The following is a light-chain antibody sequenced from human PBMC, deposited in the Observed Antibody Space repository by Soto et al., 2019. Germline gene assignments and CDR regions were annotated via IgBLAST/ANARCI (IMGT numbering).Light chain of an antibody. Sequence: QSVLTQPPSASGTPGQRVTISCSGSSSNIGSSTVNWYQQLPGAAPKLLIYGNHQRPSGVPDRFSGSKSGTSASLAIGGLQSEDEADYYCAAWDDSLAGFVFGTGTKLTVL. CDR1: SSNIGSST. V-gene: IGLV1-44*01. J-gene: IGLJ1*01. CDR3: AAWDDSLAGFV. CDR2: GNH.